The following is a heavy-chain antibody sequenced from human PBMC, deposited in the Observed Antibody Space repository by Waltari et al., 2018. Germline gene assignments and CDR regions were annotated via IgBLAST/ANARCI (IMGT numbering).Heavy chain of an antibody. CDR2: IYSGGST. CDR3: ARALDGFGADAFDI. CDR1: GFTVSSNS. J-gene: IGHJ3*02. D-gene: IGHD3-10*01. V-gene: IGHV3-53*02. Sequence: EVQLVETGGGLIQPGGSLRLSCAASGFTVSSNSMSGVRQAPGKGLEWVSVIYSGGSTYYADSVKGRFTISRDNSKNTLYLQMNSLRAEDTAVYYCARALDGFGADAFDIWGQGTMVTVSS.